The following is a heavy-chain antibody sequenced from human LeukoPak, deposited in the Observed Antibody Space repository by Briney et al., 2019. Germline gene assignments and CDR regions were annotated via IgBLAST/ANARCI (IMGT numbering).Heavy chain of an antibody. J-gene: IGHJ6*02. CDR2: IWYDGSNK. Sequence: GGSLRLSCAASGFTFSSYGMHWVRQAPGKGLEWVAVIWYDGSNKYYADSVKGRFTISRDNSKNTLYLQMNSLRAEDTAVYYCARGPAWFGELGYGMDVRGQGTTVTVSS. D-gene: IGHD3-10*01. CDR1: GFTFSSYG. CDR3: ARGPAWFGELGYGMDV. V-gene: IGHV3-33*01.